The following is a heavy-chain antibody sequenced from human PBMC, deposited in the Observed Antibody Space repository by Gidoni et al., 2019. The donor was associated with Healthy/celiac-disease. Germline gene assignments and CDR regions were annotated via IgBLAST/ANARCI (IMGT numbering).Heavy chain of an antibody. CDR3: ARGEARSYYDFWSGESRFSDAFDI. J-gene: IGHJ3*02. CDR2: IYYSGST. Sequence: QVQLQESGPGLVKPSETLSLTCTVSGGSISSYYWSWIRQPPGKGLEWIGYIYYSGSTNDTPPLKSRVTISVDTSKNQFSLKLSSVTAADTAVYYCARGEARSYYDFWSGESRFSDAFDIWGQGTMVTVSS. D-gene: IGHD3-3*01. CDR1: GGSISSYY. V-gene: IGHV4-59*01.